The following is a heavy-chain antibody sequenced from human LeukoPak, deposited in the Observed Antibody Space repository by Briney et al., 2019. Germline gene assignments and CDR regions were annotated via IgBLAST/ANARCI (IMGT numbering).Heavy chain of an antibody. D-gene: IGHD2-2*01. Sequence: PSETLSLTCIVSGGSISSYYWSWIRQPPGKGLEWLGYIYTSGSTNYNPSLKSRVTISVDTSKNQFSLNLSSVTAADTAVYYCARRSGSTSWGLDYWGQGTLVTVSS. CDR2: IYTSGST. CDR1: GGSISSYY. J-gene: IGHJ4*02. CDR3: ARRSGSTSWGLDY. V-gene: IGHV4-4*09.